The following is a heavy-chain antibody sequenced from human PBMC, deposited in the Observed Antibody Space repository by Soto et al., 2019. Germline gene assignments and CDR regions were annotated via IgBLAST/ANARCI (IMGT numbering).Heavy chain of an antibody. Sequence: ASVKLSCKVSGYSLTELSMHLVRQAPGKGLEWMGGFDPEDGETIYAQKFQGRVTMTEDTSTDTAYMELSSLRSEDTAVYYCATPRGWPDAFDIWGQGTMVTVSS. CDR2: FDPEDGET. CDR1: GYSLTELS. J-gene: IGHJ3*02. V-gene: IGHV1-24*01. CDR3: ATPRGWPDAFDI. D-gene: IGHD5-12*01.